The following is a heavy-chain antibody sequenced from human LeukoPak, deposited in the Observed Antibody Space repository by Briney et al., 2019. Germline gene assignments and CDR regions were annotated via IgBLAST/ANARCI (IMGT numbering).Heavy chain of an antibody. Sequence: DSVKGRFTISRDNAKNSLYLQMNSLRAEDAAVYYCAREKLLYYDYVWGSYRQGGNALDIWGQGTMVTVSS. V-gene: IGHV3-11*06. J-gene: IGHJ3*02. D-gene: IGHD3-16*02. CDR3: AREKLLYYDYVWGSYRQGGNALDI.